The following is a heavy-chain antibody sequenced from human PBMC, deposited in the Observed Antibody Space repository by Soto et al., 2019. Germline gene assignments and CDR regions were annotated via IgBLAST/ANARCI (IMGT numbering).Heavy chain of an antibody. V-gene: IGHV3-30*18. CDR3: AKEKTARTSSSYDS. Sequence: QVQLVESGGGVVQPGRSLRLSCAASGFTFSNYGMQWVRQAPGKGLEWVAVISSDGGTTYYADSVKGRFTISRDNSKNTLELQMNSLRAEDTAVYFCAKEKTARTSSSYDSWGQGTLITVSS. D-gene: IGHD2-2*01. CDR1: GFTFSNYG. J-gene: IGHJ4*02. CDR2: ISSDGGTT.